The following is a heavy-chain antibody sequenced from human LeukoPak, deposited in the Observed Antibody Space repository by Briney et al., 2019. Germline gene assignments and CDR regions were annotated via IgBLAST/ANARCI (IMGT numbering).Heavy chain of an antibody. CDR3: ARDLAAAGRLYYFDY. CDR1: GYSFTGYY. Sequence: ASVKVSFKASGYSFTGYYVHWVRQAPGQGLEWMGWINPNSGDTNYAQKFQGRVTMTRDTSISTAYMELSSLRSDDTAVYYCARDLAAAGRLYYFDYWGQGTLVTVSS. V-gene: IGHV1-2*02. D-gene: IGHD6-13*01. CDR2: INPNSGDT. J-gene: IGHJ4*02.